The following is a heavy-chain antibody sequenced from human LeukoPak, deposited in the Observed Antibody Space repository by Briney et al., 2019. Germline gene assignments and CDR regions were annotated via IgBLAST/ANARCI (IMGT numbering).Heavy chain of an antibody. CDR1: GYTFTGYY. D-gene: IGHD5-12*01. Sequence: ASVKVSCEASGYTFTGYYMHWVRQAPGQGLEWMGWINPNSGGTNYAQKFQGRVTMTRDTSISTAYMELSRLRSDDTAVYYCARAEVVATIIDYWGQGTLVTVSS. CDR2: INPNSGGT. J-gene: IGHJ4*02. CDR3: ARAEVVATIIDY. V-gene: IGHV1-2*02.